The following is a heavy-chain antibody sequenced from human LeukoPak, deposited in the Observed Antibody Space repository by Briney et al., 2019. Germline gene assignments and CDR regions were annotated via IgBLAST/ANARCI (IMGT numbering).Heavy chain of an antibody. CDR3: AKFRTSGSYFDFDY. Sequence: PGGSLRLSCAASGFKFDDYGMSWVRQAPGKGLEWVSLISGDGGSTYYADSVKGRFTISRDNSKNSLYLQMNSLRTEDTALYYCAKFRTSGSYFDFDYWGQGTLVTVSS. V-gene: IGHV3-43*02. CDR1: GFKFDDYG. CDR2: ISGDGGST. J-gene: IGHJ4*02. D-gene: IGHD1-26*01.